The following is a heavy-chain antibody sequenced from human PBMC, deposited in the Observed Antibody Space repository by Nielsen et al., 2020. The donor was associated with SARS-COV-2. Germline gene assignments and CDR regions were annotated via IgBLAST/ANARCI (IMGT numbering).Heavy chain of an antibody. CDR2: IYYSGST. J-gene: IGHJ4*02. D-gene: IGHD1-26*01. Sequence: WIRQPPGKGPEWIGYIYYSGSTNYNPSLKSRVTISVDTSKNQFSLKLSSVTAADTAVYYCARDHDTVIVGATQGGYFDYWGQGTLVTVSS. CDR3: ARDHDTVIVGATQGGYFDY. V-gene: IGHV4-59*01.